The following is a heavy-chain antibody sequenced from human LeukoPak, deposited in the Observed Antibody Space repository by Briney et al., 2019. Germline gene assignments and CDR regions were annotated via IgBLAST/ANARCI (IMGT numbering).Heavy chain of an antibody. Sequence: TGGSLRLSCAASGFTFSRYWMHWVRQAPGKGLVWVSRINSDGSSTSYADSVKGRFTISRDNAKNTLYLQMNSLRAEDTAVYYCAREITIFGVVGWFDPWGQGTLVTVSS. CDR1: GFTFSRYW. CDR3: AREITIFGVVGWFDP. D-gene: IGHD3-3*01. CDR2: INSDGSST. V-gene: IGHV3-74*01. J-gene: IGHJ5*02.